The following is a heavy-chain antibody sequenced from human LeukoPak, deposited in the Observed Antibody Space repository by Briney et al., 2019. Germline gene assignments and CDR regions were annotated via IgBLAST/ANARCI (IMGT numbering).Heavy chain of an antibody. Sequence: EASVKVSCKASGGTFSSYAISWVRQAPGQGLEWMGRIIPILGIANYAQKFQGRVTITADKSTSTAYMELSSLRSEDTAVYYCARKLGYCSGGSCYNREYYFDYWGQGTLVTVSS. CDR1: GGTFSSYA. V-gene: IGHV1-69*04. CDR2: IIPILGIA. CDR3: ARKLGYCSGGSCYNREYYFDY. J-gene: IGHJ4*02. D-gene: IGHD2-15*01.